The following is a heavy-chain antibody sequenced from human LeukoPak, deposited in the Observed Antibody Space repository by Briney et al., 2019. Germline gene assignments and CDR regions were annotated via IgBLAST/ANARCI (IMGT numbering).Heavy chain of an antibody. CDR1: SASMSSHY. J-gene: IGHJ4*01. Sequence: PSPTLSLTCTVSSASMSSHYWTWIRQPPGKGLEWIGYIYSSGNTNSNPSLKSRVTISVDTSKNQFSLNLNSVTAADTAVYYGARGGEAGLADWGQGTLVTVSS. CDR3: ARGGEAGLAD. CDR2: IYSSGNT. D-gene: IGHD4-17*01. V-gene: IGHV4-59*11.